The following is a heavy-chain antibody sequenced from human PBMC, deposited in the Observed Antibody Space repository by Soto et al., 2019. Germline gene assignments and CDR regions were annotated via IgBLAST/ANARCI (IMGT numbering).Heavy chain of an antibody. Sequence: SLRLSCAASGFTFSSYAMSWVRQAPGKGLEWVSAISGSGGSTYYADSVKGRFTISRDNSKNTLYLQMNSLRAEDTAVYYCAKDIVVVPAAIPSYGMDVWGQGTTVTVSS. CDR2: ISGSGGST. D-gene: IGHD2-2*01. J-gene: IGHJ6*02. CDR1: GFTFSSYA. V-gene: IGHV3-23*01. CDR3: AKDIVVVPAAIPSYGMDV.